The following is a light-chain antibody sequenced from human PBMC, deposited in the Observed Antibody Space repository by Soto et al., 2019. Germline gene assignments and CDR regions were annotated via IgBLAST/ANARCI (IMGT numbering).Light chain of an antibody. CDR1: QGIRND. CDR2: SAY. Sequence: DFQMTQSPSYLSASVGDRVTISCRASQGIRNDLAWYQQNPGKAPEGLIYSAYGLHSGVPSRFSVSGAGTDFSLTISSLQPEDFATYYCLQYNSYPRTFSQGTKVEIK. CDR3: LQYNSYPRT. J-gene: IGKJ1*01. V-gene: IGKV1-17*01.